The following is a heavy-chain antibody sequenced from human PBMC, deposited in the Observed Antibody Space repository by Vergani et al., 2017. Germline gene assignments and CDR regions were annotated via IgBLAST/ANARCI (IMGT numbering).Heavy chain of an antibody. D-gene: IGHD3-3*01. J-gene: IGHJ5*02. Sequence: EVQLVESGGGLVKRGGSLRLSCAASGFTFSSYSMNWVRQAPGKGLEWVSSISSSSSYIHYSDSLKGRFTISRDNAKSSLYLQMNSLRAEDTAVYYCAKRGGMARFLEWMWFDPWGQGTLVTVSS. V-gene: IGHV3-21*04. CDR3: AKRGGMARFLEWMWFDP. CDR2: ISSSSSYI. CDR1: GFTFSSYS.